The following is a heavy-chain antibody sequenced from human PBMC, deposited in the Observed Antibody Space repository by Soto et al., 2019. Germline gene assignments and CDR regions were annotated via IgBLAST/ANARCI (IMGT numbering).Heavy chain of an antibody. D-gene: IGHD2-8*02. CDR2: IRSSGEST. CDR1: GFTFSNYA. V-gene: IGHV3-23*01. Sequence: QLLESGGGLVQTGGSLRLSCTASGFTFSNYAMSWVLQAPGKGLEWGSGIRSSGESTYYADSVKGRLTISSDNSQNLLYLQINHLRAEETAVYYCSKGGRRVLVPMDVWGQGTTVTVSS. CDR3: SKGGRRVLVPMDV. J-gene: IGHJ6*02.